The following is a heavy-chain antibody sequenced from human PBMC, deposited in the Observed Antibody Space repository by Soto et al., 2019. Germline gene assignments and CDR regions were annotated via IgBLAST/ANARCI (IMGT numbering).Heavy chain of an antibody. CDR1: GFTFSSYA. J-gene: IGHJ5*02. Sequence: GGSLRLSCAASGFTFSSYAMHWVRQAPGKGLEWVAVISYDGSNKYYADSVKGRFTISRDNSKNTLYLQMNSLRAEDTAVYYCARAPWSYYDSSGYYYPSWFDPWGQGTLVTVSS. D-gene: IGHD3-22*01. V-gene: IGHV3-30-3*01. CDR2: ISYDGSNK. CDR3: ARAPWSYYDSSGYYYPSWFDP.